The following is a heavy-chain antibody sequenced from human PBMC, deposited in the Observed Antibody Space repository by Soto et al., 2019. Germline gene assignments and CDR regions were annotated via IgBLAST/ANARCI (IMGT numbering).Heavy chain of an antibody. CDR2: IIPMRGVT. CDR3: ARGTVTIFGVVTPPDY. J-gene: IGHJ4*02. CDR1: GGTFSSYT. V-gene: IGHV1-69*02. Sequence: QVQLVQSGAEVQKPGSSVKVSCKASGGTFSSYTFDWVRQAPGQGLAWMGRIIPMRGVTHYAQKFQGRVTITADKSASTAYMELSSLTSEDTAVYYCARGTVTIFGVVTPPDYWGQGTLVTVSS. D-gene: IGHD3-3*01.